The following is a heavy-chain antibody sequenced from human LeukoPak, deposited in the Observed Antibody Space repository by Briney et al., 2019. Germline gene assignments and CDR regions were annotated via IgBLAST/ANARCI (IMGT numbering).Heavy chain of an antibody. CDR1: GFTFSNYA. CDR3: ARVGGYLVDY. CDR2: ISDSGSST. J-gene: IGHJ4*02. Sequence: GGSLRLSCAASGFTFSNYAMSWVRQAPGRGLECVSSISDSGSSTYYADTVKGRFTISRDNSKSTLHLQMNSLRAEDTAVYYCARVGGYLVDYWGQGTLVTVSS. V-gene: IGHV3-23*01. D-gene: IGHD5-12*01.